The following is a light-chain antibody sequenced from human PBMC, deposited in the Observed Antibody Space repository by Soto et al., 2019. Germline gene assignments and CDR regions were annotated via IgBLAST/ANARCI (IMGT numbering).Light chain of an antibody. Sequence: QSALTQPASVSGSPGQSITISCTGTSSDVGHYNLVSWYQQHPGKAPKLIIYDVTNRPSGVSTRFSGSKSGNMASLTISGLQPEDEADYYCSSYTSSTTRVFGGGTKLTVL. CDR3: SSYTSSTTRV. V-gene: IGLV2-14*02. J-gene: IGLJ3*02. CDR1: SSDVGHYNL. CDR2: DVT.